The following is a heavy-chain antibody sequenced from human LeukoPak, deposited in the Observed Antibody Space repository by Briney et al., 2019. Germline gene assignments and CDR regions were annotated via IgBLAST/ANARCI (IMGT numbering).Heavy chain of an antibody. CDR1: GGTFSSYA. D-gene: IGHD6-13*01. V-gene: IGHV1-69*13. CDR3: ALKGTPSGSWGPYYFDY. J-gene: IGHJ4*02. Sequence: SVKVSCKASGGTFSSYAISWVRQAPGQGLEWMGGIIPIFGTANYAQKFQGRVTITADESTSTAYMELSSLRSEDTAVYYCALKGTPSGSWGPYYFDYWGQGTLVTVSS. CDR2: IIPIFGTA.